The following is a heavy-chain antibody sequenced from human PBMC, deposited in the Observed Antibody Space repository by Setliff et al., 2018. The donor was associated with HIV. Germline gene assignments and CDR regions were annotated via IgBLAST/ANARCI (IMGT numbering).Heavy chain of an antibody. V-gene: IGHV4-39*07. J-gene: IGHJ4*02. D-gene: IGHD1-26*01. CDR2: VYYSGST. CDR3: AKDRSGSYRTFDY. CDR1: GGSISNSSYY. Sequence: SETLSLTCIVSGGSISNSSYYWGWIRQPPGKGLEWVGSVYYSGSTYYNPSLKSRVTISMDTSKNQFSLKLNSVTAADTAVYYCAKDRSGSYRTFDYWGPGIQVTVSS.